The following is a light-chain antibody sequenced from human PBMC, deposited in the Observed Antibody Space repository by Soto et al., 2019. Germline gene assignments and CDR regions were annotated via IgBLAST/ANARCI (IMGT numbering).Light chain of an antibody. Sequence: EIVLTQSPGTLSLSPGERATLSCRASQSVSSTYLAWYQQKPGQAPRLLIYGASSRATGIPDRFSGSGSGTDFTHTISRLEPEGFAVYYCQHYGSLVLTFGGGTKVEIK. CDR2: GAS. CDR1: QSVSSTY. J-gene: IGKJ4*01. V-gene: IGKV3-20*01. CDR3: QHYGSLVLT.